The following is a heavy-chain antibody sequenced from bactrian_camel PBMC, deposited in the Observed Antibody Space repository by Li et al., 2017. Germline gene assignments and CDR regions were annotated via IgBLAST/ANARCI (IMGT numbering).Heavy chain of an antibody. D-gene: IGHD2*01. CDR2: IDNDGTT. CDR3: ATDPEVILPSQYNY. Sequence: HVQLVESGGGSVQAGGSLRLSCAPSGYTSYMGWFRQAPGKEREGVAAIDNDGTTDYVDSVKGRFTISRDNAKNTVYLQMDSLESEDTALYYCATDPEVILPSQYNYWGQGTQ. J-gene: IGHJ4*01. V-gene: IGHV3S53*01. CDR1: GYTSY.